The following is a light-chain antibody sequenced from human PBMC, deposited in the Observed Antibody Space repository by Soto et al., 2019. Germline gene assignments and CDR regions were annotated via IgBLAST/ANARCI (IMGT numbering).Light chain of an antibody. CDR1: QSISRG. Sequence: DIQMTQSPSTLSSSVGDRVTITCRASQSISRGLAWYQQKPGKAPNVLIYDASTLESGVPSRFSGSGSGTEFTLTISSLQPEDFATYYCQHYSTVWAFGQGPKVDMK. J-gene: IGKJ1*01. V-gene: IGKV1-5*01. CDR2: DAS. CDR3: QHYSTVWA.